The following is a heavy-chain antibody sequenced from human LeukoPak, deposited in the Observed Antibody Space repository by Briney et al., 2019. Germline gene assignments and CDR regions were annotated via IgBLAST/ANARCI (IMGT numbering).Heavy chain of an antibody. CDR2: IYTSGST. D-gene: IGHD4-11*01. J-gene: IGHJ3*02. V-gene: IGHV4-61*02. CDR1: GGSISSGSYY. Sequence: SETLSLTCTVSGGSISSGSYYWSWIRQPAGKGLEWIGRIYTSGSTNYNPSLKSRVTISVDTSKNQFSLKLSSVTAADTAVYYCARDDYSTAFDIWGQGTMVTVSS. CDR3: ARDDYSTAFDI.